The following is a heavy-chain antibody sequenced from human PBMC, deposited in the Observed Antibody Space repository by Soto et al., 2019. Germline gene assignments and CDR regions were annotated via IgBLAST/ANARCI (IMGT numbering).Heavy chain of an antibody. Sequence: ASVKVSCKASGYTFTNYGISWVRQAPGQGLEWMGWINVYNGNTKYAQKVQGRVTMTTDTSTSTAYMELRSLRSDDTAVYYCAREELRRAYDYWGQGTLVTVSS. D-gene: IGHD1-7*01. CDR2: INVYNGNT. V-gene: IGHV1-18*01. CDR3: AREELRRAYDY. CDR1: GYTFTNYG. J-gene: IGHJ4*02.